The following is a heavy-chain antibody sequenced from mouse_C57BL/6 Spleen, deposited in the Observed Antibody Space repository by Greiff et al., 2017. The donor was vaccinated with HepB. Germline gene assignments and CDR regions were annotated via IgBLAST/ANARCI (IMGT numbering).Heavy chain of an antibody. CDR3: ARIEAYYGSSPAWFAY. CDR2: IWWDDDK. V-gene: IGHV8-8*01. D-gene: IGHD1-1*01. J-gene: IGHJ3*01. Sequence: QVTLKVSGPGILQPSQTLSLTCSFSGFSLSTFGMGVGWIRQPSGKGLEWLAHIWWDDDKYYNPALKSRLTISKDTSKNQVFLKIANVDTADTATYYCARIEAYYGSSPAWFAYWGQGTLVTVSA. CDR1: GFSLSTFGMG.